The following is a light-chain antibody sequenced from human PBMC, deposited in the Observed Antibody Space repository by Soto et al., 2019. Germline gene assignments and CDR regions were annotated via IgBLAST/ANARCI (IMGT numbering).Light chain of an antibody. CDR3: AAWYDSWVV. V-gene: IGLV1-47*01. CDR1: SSNIGSAY. J-gene: IGLJ2*01. Sequence: QSVLTQPPSASGTPGQTVTISCSGSSSNIGSAYIYWYQHLPGTAPKLLIYRNNQRPSGVPDRFSASKSGTSASLAISGLRSDDDADYYCAAWYDSWVVFGGGTKLTVL. CDR2: RNN.